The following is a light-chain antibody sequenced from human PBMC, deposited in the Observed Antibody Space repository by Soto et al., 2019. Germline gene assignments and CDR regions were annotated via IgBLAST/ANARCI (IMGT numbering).Light chain of an antibody. V-gene: IGKV1-5*01. CDR3: QQYHTYWT. Sequence: DIQMTQSPSTLSASVGDRVTITCRASQSISSWLAWYQQKPGKAPNLLIYDASSLNSGVPSRFSGSGSGTEFTLTISSLQPDDSATYYCQQYHTYWTFGQGTKVDIK. CDR1: QSISSW. CDR2: DAS. J-gene: IGKJ1*01.